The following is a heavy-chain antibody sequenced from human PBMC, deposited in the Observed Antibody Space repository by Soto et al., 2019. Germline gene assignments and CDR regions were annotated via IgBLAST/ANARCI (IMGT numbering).Heavy chain of an antibody. J-gene: IGHJ4*02. V-gene: IGHV1-3*01. CDR2: INAGNGNT. Sequence: ASVKVSCKASGYTFTSYAMHWVRQAPGQRLEWMGWINAGNGNTKYSQKFQGRVTITRDTSASTAYMELSSLRSEDTAVYYCARGGIVGAKRYFDYWGQGTLVTVSS. CDR3: ARGGIVGAKRYFDY. D-gene: IGHD1-26*01. CDR1: GYTFTSYA.